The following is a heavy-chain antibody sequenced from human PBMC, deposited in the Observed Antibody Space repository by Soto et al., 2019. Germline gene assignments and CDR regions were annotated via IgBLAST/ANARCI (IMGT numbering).Heavy chain of an antibody. J-gene: IGHJ4*02. Sequence: PGGSLRLSCAASGFTFSSYAMSWVRQAPGKGLEWVSAISGSGGSTHYADSVKGRFTISRDNSKNTLYLQMNSLRAEDTAVYYCAKGDHYRDIQPLFDYWGQGTLVTVSS. CDR3: AKGDHYRDIQPLFDY. CDR2: ISGSGGST. CDR1: GFTFSSYA. V-gene: IGHV3-23*01. D-gene: IGHD1-26*01.